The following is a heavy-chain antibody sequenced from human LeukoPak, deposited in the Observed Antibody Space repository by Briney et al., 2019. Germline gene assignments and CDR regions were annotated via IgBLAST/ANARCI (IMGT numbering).Heavy chain of an antibody. CDR2: IYYSGST. V-gene: IGHV4-31*03. Sequence: SQTLSLTCTVSGGSISSGGYYWSWIRQHPGKGLEWIGYIYYSGSTYYNPSLQSRVTISVDTSKNQFSLKLTSVTAADTAVYFCARHGSHGDYFYGWGQGILVTVSS. D-gene: IGHD4-17*01. J-gene: IGHJ4*02. CDR1: GGSISSGGYY. CDR3: ARHGSHGDYFYG.